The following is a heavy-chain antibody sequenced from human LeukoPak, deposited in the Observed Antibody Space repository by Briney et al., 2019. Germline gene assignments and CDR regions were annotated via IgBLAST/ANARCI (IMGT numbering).Heavy chain of an antibody. D-gene: IGHD5-18*01. J-gene: IGHJ5*02. CDR1: GGSISSYY. Sequence: SETLSLTCTVSGGSISSYYWSWIRQPPGKGLEWIGYIYYSGSTNYNPSLKSRVTISVDKSKNQFSLKLSSVTAADTAVYYCARAGYSYGWNWFDPGGQGTLVTVSS. V-gene: IGHV4-59*12. CDR3: ARAGYSYGWNWFDP. CDR2: IYYSGST.